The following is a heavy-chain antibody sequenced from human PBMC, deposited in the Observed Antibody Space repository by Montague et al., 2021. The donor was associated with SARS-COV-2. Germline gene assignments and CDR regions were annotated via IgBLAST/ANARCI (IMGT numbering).Heavy chain of an antibody. Sequence: SETLSLTCTVSGGSVGSAIYYWGWIRQPPEKGLEWIGRVYYTGRTSYNSSLMGRVTISVDTSQNQFSLKLNSVSAADTAVYFCARHKRVVEREPLGGMDVWGQGTTVIVSS. J-gene: IGHJ6*02. CDR2: VYYTGRT. D-gene: IGHD1-26*01. CDR1: GGSVGSAIYY. V-gene: IGHV4-39*01. CDR3: ARHKRVVEREPLGGMDV.